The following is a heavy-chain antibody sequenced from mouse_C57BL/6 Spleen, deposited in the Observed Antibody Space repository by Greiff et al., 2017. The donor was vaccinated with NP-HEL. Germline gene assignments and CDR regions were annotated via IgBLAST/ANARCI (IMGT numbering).Heavy chain of an antibody. V-gene: IGHV5-17*01. CDR3: ARPTGTGVYAMDY. J-gene: IGHJ4*01. CDR1: GFTFSDYG. CDR2: ISSGSSNI. Sequence: EVRLVESGGGLVKPGGSLKLSCAASGFTFSDYGMHWVRQAPEKGLEWVAYISSGSSNIYYADTVKGRFTISRDNAKNTLFLQMTSLRSEDTAMYYCARPTGTGVYAMDYWGQGTSVTVSS. D-gene: IGHD4-1*01.